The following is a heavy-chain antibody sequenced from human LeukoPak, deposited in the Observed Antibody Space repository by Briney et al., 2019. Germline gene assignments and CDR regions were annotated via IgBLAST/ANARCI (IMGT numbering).Heavy chain of an antibody. V-gene: IGHV1-18*01. Sequence: GASVKVSCKASGYTFTSYGISWVRQAPGQGLEWMGWIGAYNGNTNYAQKLQGRVTMTTDTSTSTAYMELRSLRSDDTAVYYCARAGIQLWLLGAFDIWGQGTMVTVSS. J-gene: IGHJ3*02. CDR2: IGAYNGNT. CDR1: GYTFTSYG. CDR3: ARAGIQLWLLGAFDI. D-gene: IGHD5-18*01.